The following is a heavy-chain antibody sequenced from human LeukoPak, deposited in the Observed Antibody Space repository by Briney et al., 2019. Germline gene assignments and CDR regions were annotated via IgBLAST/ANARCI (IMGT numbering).Heavy chain of an antibody. CDR1: GFTVSSNY. J-gene: IGHJ6*03. D-gene: IGHD1-26*01. Sequence: GGSLRLSCAASGFTVSSNYMSWVRQAPGKGLEWVSVIYSGGSTYYADSVKGRFTISRDNSKNTLYLQMNSPRAEDTAVYYCARGGSGSYGYYYYYMDVWGKGTTVTVSS. CDR3: ARGGSGSYGYYYYYMDV. CDR2: IYSGGST. V-gene: IGHV3-53*01.